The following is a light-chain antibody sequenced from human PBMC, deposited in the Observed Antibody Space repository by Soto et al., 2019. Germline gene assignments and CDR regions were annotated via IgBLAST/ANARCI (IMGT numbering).Light chain of an antibody. J-gene: IGLJ1*01. Sequence: QSVLTQPASVSGSPRQSITISCTGASSDVGGYTYVSWYQQHPGKAPKLMIYEVNNRPSGVSNRFSGSKSGNTASLTISGLQAEDEADYYCSSYTSSSLYVFGTGTKLTVL. CDR3: SSYTSSSLYV. CDR1: SSDVGGYTY. V-gene: IGLV2-14*01. CDR2: EVN.